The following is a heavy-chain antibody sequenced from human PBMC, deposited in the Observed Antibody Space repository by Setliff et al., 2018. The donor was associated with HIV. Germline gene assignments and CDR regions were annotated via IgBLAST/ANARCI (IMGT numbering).Heavy chain of an antibody. Sequence: GESLKISCKGSGYNFSNYWIAWLRQMPGKGLECMGIIYPGDSDTRYSPSFQGHVTISADKSISTAYLQWSSLKASDTAMFYCARLGPLGYYYYMDVWGNGTTVTVSS. J-gene: IGHJ6*03. CDR1: GYNFSNYW. CDR3: ARLGPLGYYYYMDV. V-gene: IGHV5-51*01. D-gene: IGHD3-3*02. CDR2: IYPGDSDT.